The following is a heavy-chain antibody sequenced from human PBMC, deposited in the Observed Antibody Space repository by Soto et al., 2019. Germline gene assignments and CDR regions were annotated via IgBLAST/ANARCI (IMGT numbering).Heavy chain of an antibody. V-gene: IGHV4-31*03. J-gene: IGHJ6*02. CDR2: MYYSGST. CDR1: GGSISSGGYY. CDR3: ARDFTRSSGPTLGMDV. Sequence: SETLSFTCTVSGGSISSGGYYWSWIRQHPGKGLEWIGYMYYSGSTYYNPSLKSRVTISVDTSKNQFSLKLSSATAADTAVYYCARDFTRSSGPTLGMDVWGQGTTVT. D-gene: IGHD6-19*01.